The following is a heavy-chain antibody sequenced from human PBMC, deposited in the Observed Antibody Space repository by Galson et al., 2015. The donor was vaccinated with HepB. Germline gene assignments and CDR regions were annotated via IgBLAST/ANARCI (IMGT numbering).Heavy chain of an antibody. D-gene: IGHD3-10*01. J-gene: IGHJ4*02. CDR1: GFTFSSYA. CDR2: ISYDGSNK. V-gene: IGHV3-30*04. CDR3: AREEGEVWFGELFFDY. Sequence: SLRLSCAAAGFTFSSYAVHWVRQAPGKGLEWVAVISYDGSNKYYADSVKGRFTISRDNSKNTLYLQMNSLRAEDTAVYYCAREEGEVWFGELFFDYWGRGTMVTVSS.